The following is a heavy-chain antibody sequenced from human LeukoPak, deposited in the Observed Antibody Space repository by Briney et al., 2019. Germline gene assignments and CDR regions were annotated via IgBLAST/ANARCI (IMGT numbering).Heavy chain of an antibody. Sequence: GESLKISCKGFGYSFANYWIAWVRQMPGKGLEWMGIIHPGDSDTRYSPSFQGQVTISADKSINTAYLQWSSLKASDTATYYCARRYDNTGYYVYWGQGTLVTVSS. CDR2: IHPGDSDT. CDR1: GYSFANYW. D-gene: IGHD3-22*01. V-gene: IGHV5-51*01. J-gene: IGHJ4*02. CDR3: ARRYDNTGYYVY.